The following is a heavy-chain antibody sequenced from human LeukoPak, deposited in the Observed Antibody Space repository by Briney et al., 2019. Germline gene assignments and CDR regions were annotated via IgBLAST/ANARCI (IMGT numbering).Heavy chain of an antibody. CDR2: ISYDGSNK. CDR1: GFTFSDYA. D-gene: IGHD1-14*01. Sequence: GGSLRLSCAASGFTFSDYAMRWVRQAPGKGLEWVAVISYDGSNKYYADSVKGRFTLSRDNSKCTLYLQMNGLRAEDTALYFCARSFPIATVWSSRAGAPKPHLHYRNELWGQRDTVTVSS. J-gene: IGHJ6*02. V-gene: IGHV3-30-3*01. CDR3: ARSFPIATVWSSRAGAPKPHLHYRNEL.